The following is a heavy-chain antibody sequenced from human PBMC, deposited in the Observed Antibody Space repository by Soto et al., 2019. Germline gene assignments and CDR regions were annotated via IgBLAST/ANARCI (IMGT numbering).Heavy chain of an antibody. J-gene: IGHJ5*02. V-gene: IGHV2-5*02. CDR3: RPSAALTVFGLVIHNGSWFDP. CDR2: IYWDDDN. D-gene: IGHD3-3*01. CDR1: GFSLTTSGAA. Sequence: QITLKESGPTLVRPTETLTLTCTFSGFSLTTSGAAVGWIRQPPGKALAWLALIYWDDDNRYSPSLKNRLSSTTDTPTNQVVVALADAGPADSATYYCRPSAALTVFGLVIHNGSWFDPWGPRTLVTVSS.